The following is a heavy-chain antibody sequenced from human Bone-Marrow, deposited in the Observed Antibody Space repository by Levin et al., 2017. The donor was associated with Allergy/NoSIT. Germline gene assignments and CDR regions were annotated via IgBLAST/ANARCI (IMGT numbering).Heavy chain of an antibody. D-gene: IGHD3-3*01. V-gene: IGHV7-4-1*02. Sequence: RGESLKISCKASGYTFTSYAMNWVRQAPGQGLEWMGWINTNTGNPTYAQGFTGRFVFSLDTSVSTAYLQISSLKAEDTAVYYCASGLYDFWSGYQYDYGYWGQGTLVTVSS. CDR3: ASGLYDFWSGYQYDYGY. J-gene: IGHJ4*02. CDR1: GYTFTSYA. CDR2: INTNTGNP.